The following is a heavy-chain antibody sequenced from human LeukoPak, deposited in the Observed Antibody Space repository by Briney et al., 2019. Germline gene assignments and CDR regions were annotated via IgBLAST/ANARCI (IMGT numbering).Heavy chain of an antibody. D-gene: IGHD7-27*01. Sequence: PSETLSLTCTVSGGSISSSSYYWGWIRQPPGKGLEWIGSIYYSGSTYYNPSLKSRVTISVDTSKNQFSLKLSSVTAADTAVYYCARANWGTIDYWGQGTLVTVSS. CDR1: GGSISSSSYY. CDR3: ARANWGTIDY. CDR2: IYYSGST. V-gene: IGHV4-39*07. J-gene: IGHJ4*02.